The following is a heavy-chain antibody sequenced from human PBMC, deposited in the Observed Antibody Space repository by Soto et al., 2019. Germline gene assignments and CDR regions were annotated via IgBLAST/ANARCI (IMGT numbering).Heavy chain of an antibody. J-gene: IGHJ6*02. CDR1: GFTFSSYA. CDR3: AIGGYSSGYWYYYYGMDV. D-gene: IGHD3-22*01. V-gene: IGHV3-30*03. Sequence: PGGSLRLSCAASGFTFSSYAMTWVRQAPGKGLEWVAVISYDGSNKYYADSVKGRFTISRDNSKNTLYLQMNSLRAEDTAVYYCAIGGYSSGYWYYYYGMDVWGQGTTVTVSS. CDR2: ISYDGSNK.